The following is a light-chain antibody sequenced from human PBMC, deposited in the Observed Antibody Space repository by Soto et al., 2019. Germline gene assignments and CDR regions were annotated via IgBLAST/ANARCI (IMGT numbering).Light chain of an antibody. CDR2: EAS. CDR3: QQYTSYTWT. V-gene: IGKV1-5*03. Sequence: DSQMSQSPSNHSAAVVYIVKITCRASQSISICLAWYQQKPGKAPRLLIYEASRLESGVPSRISGSGSGTKFTLTISSLQPDDFAPYYCQQYTSYTWTLGQVTMVDIK. CDR1: QSISIC. J-gene: IGKJ1*01.